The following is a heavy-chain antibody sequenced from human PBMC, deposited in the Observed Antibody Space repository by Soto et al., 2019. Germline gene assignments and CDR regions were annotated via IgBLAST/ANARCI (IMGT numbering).Heavy chain of an antibody. Sequence: SETLSLTCTVSGISVTSDTSYWSWMRQPPGKGLEWIGYISYSGDTKYNTSLQSRVTISSDTSKNQFSLKLYSVTTAGTAAYYCAKGGSHWLDTWGQGALVTVSS. CDR1: GISVTSDTSY. J-gene: IGHJ5*02. CDR3: AKGGSHWLDT. CDR2: ISYSGDT. V-gene: IGHV4-61*01.